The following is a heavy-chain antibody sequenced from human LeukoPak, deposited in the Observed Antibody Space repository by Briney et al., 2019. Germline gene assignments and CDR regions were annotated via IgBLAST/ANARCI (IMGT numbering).Heavy chain of an antibody. J-gene: IGHJ4*02. CDR1: GFTFDDYA. V-gene: IGHV3-9*01. D-gene: IGHD3-22*01. CDR3: AKDMGYDSSGYFNSDY. Sequence: PGGSLRLSCAASGFTFDDYAMHWVRQAPGKGLEWVSGISWNSGSIGYADSVKGRFTISRDNAKNSLYLQMNSLRAEDTALYYCAKDMGYDSSGYFNSDYWGQGTLVTVSS. CDR2: ISWNSGSI.